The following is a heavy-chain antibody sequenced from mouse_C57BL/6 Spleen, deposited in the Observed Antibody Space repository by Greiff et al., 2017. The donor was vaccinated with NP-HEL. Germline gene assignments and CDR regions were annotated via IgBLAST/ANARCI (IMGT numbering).Heavy chain of an antibody. CDR1: GFSLTSYG. CDR3: AKNELTGTLYAMDY. V-gene: IGHV2-5*01. CDR2: IWRGGST. J-gene: IGHJ4*01. Sequence: QVQLKESGPGLVQPSQSLSITCTVSGFSLTSYGVHWVRQSPGKGLEWLGVIWRGGSTDYNAAFMSRLSITKDNSKSQVFFKMNSLQADDTAIYYCAKNELTGTLYAMDYWGQRTSVTVSS. D-gene: IGHD4-1*01.